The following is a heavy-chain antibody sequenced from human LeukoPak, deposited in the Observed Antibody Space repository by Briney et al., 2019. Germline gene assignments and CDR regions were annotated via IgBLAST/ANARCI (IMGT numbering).Heavy chain of an antibody. Sequence: GGSLRLYCAASGFTFSSYEMNWVRQAPGKGLEWVSFITTTSGTLHYADSVKGRFTISRDNAKNSLYLQLNSLRDEDTAVYYCARGAPGMAYFDCWGQGTLVTVAS. V-gene: IGHV3-48*02. D-gene: IGHD5-18*01. CDR2: ITTTSGTL. J-gene: IGHJ4*02. CDR1: GFTFSSYE. CDR3: ARGAPGMAYFDC.